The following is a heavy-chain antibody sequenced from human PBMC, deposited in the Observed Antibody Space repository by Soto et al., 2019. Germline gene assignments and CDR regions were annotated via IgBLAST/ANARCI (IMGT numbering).Heavy chain of an antibody. J-gene: IGHJ4*02. CDR1: GFNFSSYV. D-gene: IGHD6-19*01. CDR2: IWYDGGNK. Sequence: QVQLVESGGGVVQPGRSLRHSCAASGFNFSSYVMHWVRQAPGKGLEWVAVIWYDGGNKYYADSVKGRFTISRDNSKNTLYLQMNSLRAEDTAVHYCARDGQWLPRDGLRSSYYFDYWGQGTLVTVSS. V-gene: IGHV3-33*01. CDR3: ARDGQWLPRDGLRSSYYFDY.